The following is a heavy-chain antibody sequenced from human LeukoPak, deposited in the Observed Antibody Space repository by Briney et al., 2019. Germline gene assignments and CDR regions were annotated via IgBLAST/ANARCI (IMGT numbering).Heavy chain of an antibody. Sequence: ASVKVSCKASGYTFTDYYMHWVRQAPGQGLEWMGWINPSSGGTNYAQKFQGRVTVTRDTSISTAYMDLSRLRSDDTAVYYCARAGVWDYSDSSGYRNAAFDIWGQGTMVTVSS. CDR3: ARAGVWDYSDSSGYRNAAFDI. J-gene: IGHJ3*02. D-gene: IGHD3-22*01. V-gene: IGHV1-2*02. CDR2: INPSSGGT. CDR1: GYTFTDYY.